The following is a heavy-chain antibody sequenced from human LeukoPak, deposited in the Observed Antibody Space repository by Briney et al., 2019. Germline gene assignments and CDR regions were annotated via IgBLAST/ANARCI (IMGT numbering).Heavy chain of an antibody. CDR3: ARAADPTDFWSGPPCDY. CDR2: ISAYNGNT. D-gene: IGHD3-3*01. Sequence: GASVKVSCKASGYTFTSYGISWVRQAPGQGLEWMGWISAYNGNTNYAQKLQGRVTMTTDTSTSTAYMELRSLRSDDTAVYYCARAADPTDFWSGPPCDYWGQGTLVTVSS. J-gene: IGHJ4*02. V-gene: IGHV1-18*01. CDR1: GYTFTSYG.